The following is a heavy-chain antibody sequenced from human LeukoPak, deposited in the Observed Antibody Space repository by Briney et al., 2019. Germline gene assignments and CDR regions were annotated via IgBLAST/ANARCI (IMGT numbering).Heavy chain of an antibody. Sequence: GGSLRLSCAASGFTFSSYGMHWVRQAPGKGLEWVAFIRYDGSNNYYADSVKGRFTISRDNSKNTLYLQMNSLRAEDTAVYYCAKGPYCSSTSCPVDYWGQGTLVTVSS. J-gene: IGHJ4*02. CDR3: AKGPYCSSTSCPVDY. D-gene: IGHD2-2*01. CDR1: GFTFSSYG. V-gene: IGHV3-30*02. CDR2: IRYDGSNN.